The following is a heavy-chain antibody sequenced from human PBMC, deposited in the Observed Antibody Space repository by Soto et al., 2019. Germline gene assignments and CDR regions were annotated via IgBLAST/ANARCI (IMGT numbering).Heavy chain of an antibody. CDR3: ARIPTHYYGSGSYYGPIDY. Sequence: GASLKISCDGSVYSFTSYWIGLVRQMRGKRLEWMGIIYPGDSDTRYSPSFQGQVTISAGKSISTAYLQWSSLKASDTAMYYCARIPTHYYGSGSYYGPIDYWGQGTLVTVSS. J-gene: IGHJ4*02. D-gene: IGHD3-10*01. V-gene: IGHV5-51*01. CDR1: VYSFTSYW. CDR2: IYPGDSDT.